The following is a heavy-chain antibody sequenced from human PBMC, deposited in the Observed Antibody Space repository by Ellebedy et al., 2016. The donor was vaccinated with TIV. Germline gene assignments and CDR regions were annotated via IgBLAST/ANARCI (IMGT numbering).Heavy chain of an antibody. Sequence: GESLKISCAASGFTFSSYAMSWVRQAPGKGLEWVSAISGSGGTTYYADSVKGRFTISRDNSKNTLYLQMNSLRAEDTAIYYCVRGGLPAAGDYWGQGTLVTVSS. J-gene: IGHJ4*02. CDR3: VRGGLPAAGDY. CDR1: GFTFSSYA. D-gene: IGHD6-13*01. V-gene: IGHV3-23*01. CDR2: ISGSGGTT.